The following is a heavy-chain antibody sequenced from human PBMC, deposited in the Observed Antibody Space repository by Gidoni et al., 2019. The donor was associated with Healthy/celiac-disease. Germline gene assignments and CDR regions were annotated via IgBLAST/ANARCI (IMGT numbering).Heavy chain of an antibody. CDR2: IRSKAYGGTT. CDR3: TRDMGYCSSTSCPLTRYYYYYMDV. CDR1: GFTFGDYA. D-gene: IGHD2-2*01. V-gene: IGHV3-49*05. Sequence: EVQLVESGGGLVKPGRSRRLSCTASGFTFGDYAMRWFRQAQGKGLEWVGFIRSKAYGGTTEYAASVKGRFTISRDDSKSIAYLQMNRLKTEDTAVYYWTRDMGYCSSTSCPLTRYYYYYMDVWGKGTTVTVSS. J-gene: IGHJ6*03.